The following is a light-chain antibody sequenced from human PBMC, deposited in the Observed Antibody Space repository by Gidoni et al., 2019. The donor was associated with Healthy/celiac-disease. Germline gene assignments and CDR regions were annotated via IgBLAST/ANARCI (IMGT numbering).Light chain of an antibody. CDR3: MQGTHCPPT. Sequence: DVVMTHPHLSLPVLLGQPASLSCRSSQSLVYSDVNTYLNCFQQRPGPSPMRLIYKVSNWASGVPDRFSGSGSGAYFPLKISRVEAEDVGVYYWMQGTHCPPTFGEGTKVEIK. J-gene: IGKJ4*01. CDR2: KVS. CDR1: QSLVYSDVNTY. V-gene: IGKV2D-30*01.